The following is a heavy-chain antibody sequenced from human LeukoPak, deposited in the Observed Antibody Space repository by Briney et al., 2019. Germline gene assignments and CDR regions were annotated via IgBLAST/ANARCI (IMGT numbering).Heavy chain of an antibody. J-gene: IGHJ4*02. CDR3: AKADRRSDLPYYFDY. CDR1: GFTFSSYG. CDR2: ISSSGSTI. Sequence: GGSLRLSCAASGFTFSSYGMHWVRQAPGKGLEWVSYISSSGSTIYYADSVKGRFTISRDNAKNSLYLQMNSLRAEDTAVYYCAKADRRSDLPYYFDYWGQGTLVTVSS. V-gene: IGHV3-48*04.